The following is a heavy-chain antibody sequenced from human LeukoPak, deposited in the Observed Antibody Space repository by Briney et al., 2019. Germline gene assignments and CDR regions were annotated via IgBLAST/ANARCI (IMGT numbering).Heavy chain of an antibody. D-gene: IGHD3-3*01. J-gene: IGHJ5*02. CDR2: MNPNSGNT. Sequence: GASVKVSCKASGYTFTSYDINWVRQATGQGLEWMGWMNPNSGNTGYAQKFQGRVTMTRNTSISTAYTELSSLRSEDTAVYYCAKVSTIFGFDPGGQGTLVPVSS. CDR3: AKVSTIFGFDP. V-gene: IGHV1-8*01. CDR1: GYTFTSYD.